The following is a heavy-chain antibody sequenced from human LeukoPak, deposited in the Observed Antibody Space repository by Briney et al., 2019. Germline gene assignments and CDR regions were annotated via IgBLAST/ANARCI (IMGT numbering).Heavy chain of an antibody. V-gene: IGHV3-21*01. J-gene: IGHJ4*02. Sequence: GGSLRLSCAASGFIFSGYGMHWVRQTPGKGLEWLSTISSSTYIFYAASVEGRFTIFRDKAKKSLYSQMNNLRAHDTAVYYCAREGGWGQGTLVTVSS. D-gene: IGHD3-16*01. CDR1: GFIFSGYG. CDR2: ISSSTYI. CDR3: AREGG.